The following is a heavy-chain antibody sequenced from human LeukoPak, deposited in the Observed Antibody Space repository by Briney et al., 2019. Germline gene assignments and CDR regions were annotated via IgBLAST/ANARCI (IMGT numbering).Heavy chain of an antibody. Sequence: GGSLRLSCAASGFTFSNYWMHWVRQAPGKGLVWVSRINTDGSSTSYADSVKGRFTISRDNSKNTLYLQMNSLRAEDTAVYYCARGGGDFWSGISTDAFDIWGQGTMVTVSS. CDR2: INTDGSST. V-gene: IGHV3-74*01. CDR3: ARGGGDFWSGISTDAFDI. CDR1: GFTFSNYW. J-gene: IGHJ3*02. D-gene: IGHD3-3*01.